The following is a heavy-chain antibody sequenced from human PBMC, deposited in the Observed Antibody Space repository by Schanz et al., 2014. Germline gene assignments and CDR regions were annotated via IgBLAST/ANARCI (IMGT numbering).Heavy chain of an antibody. CDR1: GFAFSSYG. Sequence: EVQLLESGGGLVQPGGSLRLSCLASGFAFSSYGMNWLRQAPGKGLEWVSVIGVDGTTTYYADSVKGRFTMSRDNAKNSVFLQMNSLRAEDTAVFFCASGEARVTSSGVVIVPMNVWGKGTTVIVSS. V-gene: IGHV3-48*01. J-gene: IGHJ6*03. CDR2: IGVDGTTT. D-gene: IGHD3-3*01. CDR3: ASGEARVTSSGVVIVPMNV.